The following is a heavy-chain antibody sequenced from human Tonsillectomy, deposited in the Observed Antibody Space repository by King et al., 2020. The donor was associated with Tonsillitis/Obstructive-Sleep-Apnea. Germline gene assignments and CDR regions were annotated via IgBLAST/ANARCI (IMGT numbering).Heavy chain of an antibody. Sequence: QVQLVESGGGVVQPGRSLRLSCAASGFTFSSYGMHWVRQAPGKGLEWVAVISYDGSNKYYADSVKGRFTISRDNSKNTLYLQMNSLRAEDTAVYYCAKDRGGSYYSGADYWGQGTLVTVSS. V-gene: IGHV3-30*18. CDR2: ISYDGSNK. CDR3: AKDRGGSYYSGADY. J-gene: IGHJ4*02. D-gene: IGHD1-26*01. CDR1: GFTFSSYG.